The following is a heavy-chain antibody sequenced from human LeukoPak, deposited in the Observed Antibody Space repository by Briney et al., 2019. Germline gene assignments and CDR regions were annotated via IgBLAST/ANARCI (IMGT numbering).Heavy chain of an antibody. CDR1: GFTFSSYA. J-gene: IGHJ4*02. CDR3: AKDQAGTWGLDY. CDR2: LRPNGSN. V-gene: IGHV3-30*02. D-gene: IGHD3-10*01. Sequence: PGGSLRLSCAASGFTFSSYAMSWVRQAPGKGLEWVAFLRPNGSNNYVDSVKGRFTISRDNSKNTLYLQMNGLRTEDTAFYYCAKDQAGTWGLDYWGQGTLVTVSS.